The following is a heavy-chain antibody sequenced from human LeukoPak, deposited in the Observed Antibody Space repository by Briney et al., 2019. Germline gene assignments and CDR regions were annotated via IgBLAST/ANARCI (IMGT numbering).Heavy chain of an antibody. CDR1: GFTFSNAW. CDR3: TTDRYGSGSYGDYYYYYGMDV. V-gene: IGHV3-15*01. Sequence: GGSLRLSCAASGFTFSNAWMSWVRQAPGKGLEWVGRIKSKTDGGKTYYAAPVKDRFTISRDDSKNTLYLQMNSLKTEDTAVYYCTTDRYGSGSYGDYYYYYGMDVWGQGTTVTVSS. J-gene: IGHJ6*02. CDR2: IKSKTDGGKT. D-gene: IGHD3-10*01.